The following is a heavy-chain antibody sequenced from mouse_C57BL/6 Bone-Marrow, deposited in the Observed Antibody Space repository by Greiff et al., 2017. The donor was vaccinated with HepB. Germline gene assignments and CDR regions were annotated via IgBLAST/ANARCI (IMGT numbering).Heavy chain of an antibody. CDR2: INPNNGGT. D-gene: IGHD2-3*01. CDR3: ARSGDGYFYWYFDV. Sequence: EVKLQESGPELVKPGASVKIPCKASGYTFTDYNMDWVKQSHGKSLEWIGDINPNNGGTIYNQKFKGKATLTVDKSSSTAYMELRSLTSEDTAVYYCARSGDGYFYWYFDVWGTGTTVTVSS. V-gene: IGHV1-18*01. J-gene: IGHJ1*03. CDR1: GYTFTDYN.